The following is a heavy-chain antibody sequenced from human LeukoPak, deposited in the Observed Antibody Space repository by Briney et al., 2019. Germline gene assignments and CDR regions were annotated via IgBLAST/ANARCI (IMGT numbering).Heavy chain of an antibody. CDR1: GFTFSSYA. CDR2: ISGSAGVT. CDR3: AKGGCGSTTCYFDY. D-gene: IGHD2-2*01. V-gene: IGHV3-23*01. J-gene: IGHJ4*02. Sequence: QSGGSLRLSCAASGFTFSSYAVHWVRQAPGKGLEWVSGISGSAGVTYSAGSVKGRFTISRDNSKNMLYLQTNSLRAEDTAIYYCAKGGCGSTTCYFDYWGQGTLVTVSS.